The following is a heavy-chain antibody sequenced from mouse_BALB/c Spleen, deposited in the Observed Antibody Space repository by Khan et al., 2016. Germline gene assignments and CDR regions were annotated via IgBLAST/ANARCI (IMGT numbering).Heavy chain of an antibody. CDR3: ARTARIKY. V-gene: IGHV2-9*02. CDR1: GYSLTRYG. Sequence: QVQLKESGPGLVAPSQSLSITCTAYGYSLTRYGVHWVRQPPGKGLEWLGLIWPGGSTTYNWALMSRLSSSIDKSKSLVFLIRNSLQTEDTATYYCARTARIKYWGQGTTLTVSS. D-gene: IGHD1-2*01. J-gene: IGHJ2*01. CDR2: IWPGGST.